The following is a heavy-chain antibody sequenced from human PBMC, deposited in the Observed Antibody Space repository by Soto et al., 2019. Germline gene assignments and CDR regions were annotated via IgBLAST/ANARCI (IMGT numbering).Heavy chain of an antibody. D-gene: IGHD1-7*01. V-gene: IGHV4-31*03. Sequence: QVQLQESGPGLVKPSQTLSLTCTVSGGSISSGGYYWSWIRQHPGKGLEWIGYIYYSGSTYYNPSLKSRVTISVDTSKNQFSLKLSSVTAADTAVYYCATARNFNDIELELPPERFDYWGQGTLVTVSS. CDR2: IYYSGST. J-gene: IGHJ4*02. CDR1: GGSISSGGYY. CDR3: ATARNFNDIELELPPERFDY.